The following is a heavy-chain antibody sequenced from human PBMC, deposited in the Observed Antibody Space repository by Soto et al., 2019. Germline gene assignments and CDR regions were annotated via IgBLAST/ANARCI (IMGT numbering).Heavy chain of an antibody. D-gene: IGHD2-15*01. V-gene: IGHV1-69*13. J-gene: IGHJ6*02. CDR2: IIPIFGTA. CDR1: GGTFSSYA. CDR3: ARGELGYCSGGSCYRLGMDV. Sequence: GASVKVSCKASGGTFSSYAISWVRQAPGQGLEWMGGIIPIFGTANYAQKFQGRVTITADESTSTAYMELSSLRSEDTAVYYCARGELGYCSGGSCYRLGMDVWGQGTTVTVAS.